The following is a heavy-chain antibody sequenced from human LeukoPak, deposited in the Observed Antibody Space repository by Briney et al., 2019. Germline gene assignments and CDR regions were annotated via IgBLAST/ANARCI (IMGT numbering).Heavy chain of an antibody. D-gene: IGHD3-22*01. Sequence: GGSLRLSCAASGFTFSSYSMNWVRQAPGKGLEWVSSISSSSSYIYYADSVKGRFTISRDNARNSLYLQMNSLRTDDTALYYCAKDLTASYENSGVDYWGQGTLVTVSS. V-gene: IGHV3-21*04. CDR2: ISSSSSYI. CDR1: GFTFSSYS. CDR3: AKDLTASYENSGVDY. J-gene: IGHJ4*02.